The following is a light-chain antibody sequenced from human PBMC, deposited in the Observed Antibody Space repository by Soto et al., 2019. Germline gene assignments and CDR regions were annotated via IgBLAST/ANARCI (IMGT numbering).Light chain of an antibody. CDR2: DAS. CDR1: QSVSTY. J-gene: IGKJ1*01. Sequence: EVVLTQSPDTLSLSPGDRATLSCRASQSVSTYLAWYQQKPGQAPRLLIYDASNRATGIPDKFSGSGSGTDFTLTINRLEPEDFAVYYCQQYGTSPRTFGQGTKVDI. V-gene: IGKV3-20*01. CDR3: QQYGTSPRT.